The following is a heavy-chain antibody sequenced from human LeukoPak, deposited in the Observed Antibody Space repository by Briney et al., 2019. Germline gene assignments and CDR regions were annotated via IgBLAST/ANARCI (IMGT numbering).Heavy chain of an antibody. J-gene: IGHJ4*02. V-gene: IGHV1-2*02. CDR1: GYTFTGYY. Sequence: ASVKVSCKASGYTFTGYYMHWVRQAPGQGLEWMGWINPNSGGTNYAQKFQGRVTMTRDTSISTAYMELSRLRSDETAVYYCARDYGSGSYSSEFDYWGQGTLVTVSS. D-gene: IGHD3-10*01. CDR3: ARDYGSGSYSSEFDY. CDR2: INPNSGGT.